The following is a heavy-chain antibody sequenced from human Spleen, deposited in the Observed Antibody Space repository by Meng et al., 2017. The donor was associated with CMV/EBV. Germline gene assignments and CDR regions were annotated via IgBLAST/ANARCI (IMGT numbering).Heavy chain of an antibody. CDR1: GYSFTTYW. V-gene: IGHV5-51*01. Sequence: KVSCKGSGYSFTTYWIVWVRQMPGKGLEWMGIIYPGDSDTKYSPSFQGQVTISADKSITTAYLQWSSLKASDTAMYYCAKAVAGTGALDYWGQGTLVTVSS. J-gene: IGHJ4*02. CDR2: IYPGDSDT. D-gene: IGHD6-19*01. CDR3: AKAVAGTGALDY.